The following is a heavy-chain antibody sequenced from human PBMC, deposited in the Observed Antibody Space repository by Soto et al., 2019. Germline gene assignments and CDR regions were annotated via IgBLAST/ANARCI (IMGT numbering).Heavy chain of an antibody. Sequence: LRLSCAASGFTFSSYGMHWVRQAPGKGLEWVAVIWYDGSNKYYADSVKGRFTISRDNSKNTLYLQMNSLRAEDTAVYYCARDFTYYDFWSGYYTYYYYGMDVWGQGTTVTVSS. D-gene: IGHD3-3*01. J-gene: IGHJ6*02. CDR2: IWYDGSNK. CDR3: ARDFTYYDFWSGYYTYYYYGMDV. CDR1: GFTFSSYG. V-gene: IGHV3-33*01.